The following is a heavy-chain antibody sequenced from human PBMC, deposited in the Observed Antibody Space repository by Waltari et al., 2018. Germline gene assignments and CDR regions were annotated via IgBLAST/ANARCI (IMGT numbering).Heavy chain of an antibody. V-gene: IGHV3-30-3*01. CDR3: ARDSRGAFDGGLDV. J-gene: IGHJ6*02. D-gene: IGHD3-3*02. CDR1: EFPFSTFS. Sequence: QVQVVESGGGVVRPGGSLRLPCAAAEFPFSTFSMHWVRQAPGKGLEWVAVISSDGSNKYYADSVKGRFTLSRDNSKNMVFLQMSSLRGEDTALYYCARDSRGAFDGGLDVWGQGTTVTVSS. CDR2: ISSDGSNK.